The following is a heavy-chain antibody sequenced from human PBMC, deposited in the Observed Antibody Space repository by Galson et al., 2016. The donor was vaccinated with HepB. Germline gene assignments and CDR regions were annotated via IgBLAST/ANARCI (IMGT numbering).Heavy chain of an antibody. J-gene: IGHJ4*02. D-gene: IGHD1-1*01. Sequence: SLRLSCAVSGFTFKTYSMHWIRQAPGKGLEWVSSISSGGDYIYYADSVNGRFTISRDNAKDTLFLQANSLRAEDTAVYYCARCTTPSCVTAGACAYWGQGTLVTVSA. CDR3: ARCTTPSCVTAGACAY. CDR2: ISSGGDYI. CDR1: GFTFKTYS. V-gene: IGHV3-21*01.